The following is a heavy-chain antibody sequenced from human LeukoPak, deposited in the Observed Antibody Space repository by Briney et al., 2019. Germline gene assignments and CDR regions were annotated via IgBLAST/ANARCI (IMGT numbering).Heavy chain of an antibody. CDR2: ISYDGSNK. V-gene: IGHV3-30-3*01. J-gene: IGHJ4*02. CDR1: GFTFSSYA. D-gene: IGHD2-21*01. CDR3: AKDSALWSRFRYYFDY. Sequence: PGRSLRLSCAASGFTFSSYAMHWVRQAPGKGLEWVAVISYDGSNKYYADSVKGRFTISRDNSKNTLYLQMNSLRAEDTAVYYCAKDSALWSRFRYYFDYWGQGTLVTVSS.